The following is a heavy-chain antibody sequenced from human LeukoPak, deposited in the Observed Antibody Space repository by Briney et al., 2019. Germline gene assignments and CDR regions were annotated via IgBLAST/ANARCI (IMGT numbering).Heavy chain of an antibody. CDR3: ARGKAPRDAFDI. Sequence: GGSLRLPCAASGFTFSSYSMNWVRQAPGKGLEWVSSISSSSSYIYYADSVKGRFTISRDNAKNSLYLQMNGLRAEDTAVYYCARGKAPRDAFDIWGQGTMVTVSS. J-gene: IGHJ3*02. CDR1: GFTFSSYS. CDR2: ISSSSSYI. V-gene: IGHV3-21*01.